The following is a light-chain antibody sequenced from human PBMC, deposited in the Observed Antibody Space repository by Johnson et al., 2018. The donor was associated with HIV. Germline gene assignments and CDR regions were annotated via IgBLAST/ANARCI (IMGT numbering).Light chain of an antibody. Sequence: QSVLTQPPSVSAAPGQKVTISCSGSSSNIGNNYVSWYQQLPGTAPKLLIYDNKKRPSGISDRFSGSKSGTSVTLDITGLQTGDEADYYCGTWDNSLSTGGVFGTGTKVTVL. CDR1: SSNIGNNY. J-gene: IGLJ1*01. CDR2: DNK. CDR3: GTWDNSLSTGGV. V-gene: IGLV1-51*01.